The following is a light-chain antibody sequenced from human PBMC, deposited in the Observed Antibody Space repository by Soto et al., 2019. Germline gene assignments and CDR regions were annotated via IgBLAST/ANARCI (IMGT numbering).Light chain of an antibody. CDR2: AAS. CDR3: QQSYITPYT. V-gene: IGKV1-39*01. Sequence: DIQITQSPPSLSASVGDTVTITCRASQSISVHLNWYQQTPGKVPKLLLYAASNLQSGVPSTFSGSGSETDFALTISSLQPEDFVTYYCQQSYITPYTFGQGTKLQSK. CDR1: QSISVH. J-gene: IGKJ2*01.